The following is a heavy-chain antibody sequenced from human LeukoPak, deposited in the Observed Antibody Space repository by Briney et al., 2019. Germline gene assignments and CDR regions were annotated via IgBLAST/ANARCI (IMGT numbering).Heavy chain of an antibody. J-gene: IGHJ6*04. CDR2: ISSSSSYI. D-gene: IGHD3-10*02. V-gene: IGHV3-21*01. CDR1: EFTFISYS. CDR3: AELGITMIGGV. Sequence: GGSLRLSFAASEFTFISYSMNWFRQAPGKGLEWVSSISSSSSYIYYADSVKGRFTISRDNAKNSLYLQMNSLRAEDTAVYYCAELGITMIGGVWGKGTTVTISS.